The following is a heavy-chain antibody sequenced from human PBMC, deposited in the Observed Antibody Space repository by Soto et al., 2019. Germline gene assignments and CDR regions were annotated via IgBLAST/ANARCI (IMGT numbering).Heavy chain of an antibody. Sequence: GGSLRLSCTVSGFAFRHNYLTWIRQAPGKGLEWLSYISTSGSPAYYADSVKGRFTISTDNAKKSLYLQMDSLRAEDTGVYYCATGGIYNEAWGQGTLVTVSS. CDR1: GFAFRHNY. J-gene: IGHJ5*02. D-gene: IGHD1-1*01. CDR3: ATGGIYNEA. CDR2: ISTSGSPA. V-gene: IGHV3-11*01.